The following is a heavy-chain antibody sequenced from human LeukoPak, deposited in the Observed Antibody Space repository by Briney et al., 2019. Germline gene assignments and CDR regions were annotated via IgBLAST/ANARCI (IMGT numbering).Heavy chain of an antibody. CDR3: AREDLYGNYPSGNFDY. CDR1: GGSISSYY. Sequence: SETLSLTCTVSGGSISSYYWSWIRQPAGKGLEWIGRIYTSGSTNYNPSLKSRATMSVDTSKNQFSLKLSSVTAADTAVYYCAREDLYGNYPSGNFDYWGQGTLVTVSS. J-gene: IGHJ4*02. D-gene: IGHD4-11*01. CDR2: IYTSGST. V-gene: IGHV4-4*07.